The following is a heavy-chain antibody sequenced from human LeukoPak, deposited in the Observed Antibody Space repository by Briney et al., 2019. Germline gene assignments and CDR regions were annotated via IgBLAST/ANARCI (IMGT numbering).Heavy chain of an antibody. J-gene: IGHJ4*02. CDR1: GYAFIRYP. CDR3: ARERDTVLAPYFDY. D-gene: IGHD3-3*01. Sequence: GASVKVSCKASGYAFIRYPIIWVRQAPGQGLEWMGWISIYNGDTTYAQKFQDRVSMTTDTSTGTVSMELRSLRSDDTAVYYCARERDTVLAPYFDYWGQGTLVTVSP. V-gene: IGHV1-18*01. CDR2: ISIYNGDT.